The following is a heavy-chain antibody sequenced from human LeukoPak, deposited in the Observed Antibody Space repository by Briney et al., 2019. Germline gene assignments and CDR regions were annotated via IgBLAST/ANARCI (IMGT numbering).Heavy chain of an antibody. D-gene: IGHD3-9*01. Sequence: SETLSLTCTVSGGSISSSSYYWSWIRQPPGKGLEWIGYIYYSGSTNYNPSLKSRVTISVDTSKNQFSLKLSSVPAADTAVYYCARSELRYFDWLAFDIWGQGTMVTVSS. CDR1: GGSISSSSYY. J-gene: IGHJ3*02. V-gene: IGHV4-61*01. CDR2: IYYSGST. CDR3: ARSELRYFDWLAFDI.